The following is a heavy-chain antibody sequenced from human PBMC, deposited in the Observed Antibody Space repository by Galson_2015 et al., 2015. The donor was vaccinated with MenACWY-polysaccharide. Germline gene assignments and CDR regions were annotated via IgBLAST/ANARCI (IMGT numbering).Heavy chain of an antibody. Sequence: TLSLTCTVSGGSISSGSYYWSWIRQPAGKGLEWIGRIYTSGSTNYNPSLKSRVTISVDTSENQFSLKLSSVTAADTAVYYCARCGGDSSGYVFDYWGQGTLVTVSS. CDR1: GGSISSGSYY. D-gene: IGHD3-22*01. CDR2: IYTSGST. CDR3: ARCGGDSSGYVFDY. J-gene: IGHJ4*02. V-gene: IGHV4-61*02.